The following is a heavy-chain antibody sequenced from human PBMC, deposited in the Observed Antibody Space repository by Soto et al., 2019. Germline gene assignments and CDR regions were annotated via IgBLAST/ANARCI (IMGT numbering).Heavy chain of an antibody. CDR1: GGSISSGDYY. CDR2: IYYSGST. Sequence: QVQLQESGPGLVKPSQTLSLTCTVSGGSISSGDYYWSWIRQPPGKGLEWIGYIYYSGSTYYNPYLKSRVTISVDTSKNHFSLKLSSVTAEDTAVYYCARDTYYDILTPDYWGQGTLVTVSS. V-gene: IGHV4-30-4*01. D-gene: IGHD3-9*01. J-gene: IGHJ4*02. CDR3: ARDTYYDILTPDY.